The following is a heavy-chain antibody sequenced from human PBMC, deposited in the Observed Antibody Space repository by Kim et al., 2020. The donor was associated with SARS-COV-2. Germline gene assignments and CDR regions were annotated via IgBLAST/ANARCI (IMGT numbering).Heavy chain of an antibody. CDR2: ISGSGGST. D-gene: IGHD3-10*01. Sequence: GGSLRLSCAASGFTFSSYAMSWVRQAPGKGLEWVSAISGSGGSTYYADSVKGRFTISRDTSKNTLYLQMNSLRAEDTAVYYCAKGLPLWFGELSYFDYWGQGTLVTVSS. CDR1: GFTFSSYA. J-gene: IGHJ4*02. CDR3: AKGLPLWFGELSYFDY. V-gene: IGHV3-23*01.